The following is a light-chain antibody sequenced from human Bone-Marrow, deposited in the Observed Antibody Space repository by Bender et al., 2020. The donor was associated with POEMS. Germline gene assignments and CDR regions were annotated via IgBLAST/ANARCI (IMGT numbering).Light chain of an antibody. V-gene: IGLV2-8*01. Sequence: QSALTQPPSASGSPGQSVTISCTGTSSDVGAYKYVSWYQHHPGKAPKLMIYEVSERPSGVPDRFSGSKSGNMASLTVSGLQAEDEADYYCSSHAGSNIYVFGTGTKVTVL. CDR2: EVS. CDR1: SSDVGAYKY. CDR3: SSHAGSNIYV. J-gene: IGLJ1*01.